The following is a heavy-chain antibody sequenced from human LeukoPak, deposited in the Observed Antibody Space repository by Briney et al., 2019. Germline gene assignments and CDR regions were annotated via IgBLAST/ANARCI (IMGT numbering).Heavy chain of an antibody. D-gene: IGHD6-19*01. CDR2: ITSSSSYI. CDR3: AKYSWGAVAAPFDY. J-gene: IGHJ4*02. V-gene: IGHV3-21*04. Sequence: PGGSLRLSCAASGFTFSTYNMNWVRQAPGKGLEWVSSITSSSSYIYYADSVKGRFTISRDNSKNTVYVQMKNLRAEDTAVYYCAKYSWGAVAAPFDYWGQGALVTVSS. CDR1: GFTFSTYN.